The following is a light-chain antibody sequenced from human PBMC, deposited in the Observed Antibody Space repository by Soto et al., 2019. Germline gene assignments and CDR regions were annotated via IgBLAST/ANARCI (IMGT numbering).Light chain of an antibody. V-gene: IGLV2-11*01. Sequence: QSALTQPRSVSGSPGQSVTISCAGTSSDVGGYNYVSWYQQYPGKAPKLMISDVSKRPSGVPDRFSGSKSGNTASLTISGLQSEDEADYYCCSYAGTYTPVVFGGGPKLTVL. CDR2: DVS. CDR3: CSYAGTYTPVV. CDR1: SSDVGGYNY. J-gene: IGLJ2*01.